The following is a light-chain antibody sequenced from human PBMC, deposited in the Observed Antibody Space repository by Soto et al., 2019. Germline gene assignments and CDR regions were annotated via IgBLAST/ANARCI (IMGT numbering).Light chain of an antibody. V-gene: IGKV1-39*01. CDR2: AAS. CDR3: QQSYSMYT. J-gene: IGKJ2*01. CDR1: ESISSY. Sequence: DIPMTQSPSSLSASVGDRVTITCRASESISSYLNWYQQKPGKAPKLLIYAASSLQSGDPSRFSGSGSGTDFTLTISSLQPEDFATYYCQQSYSMYTFGQGTKLEIK.